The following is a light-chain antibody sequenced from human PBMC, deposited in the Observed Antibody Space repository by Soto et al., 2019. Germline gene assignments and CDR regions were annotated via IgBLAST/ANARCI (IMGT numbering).Light chain of an antibody. J-gene: IGLJ1*01. CDR1: SSNIGSNT. V-gene: IGLV1-44*01. CDR2: EVN. CDR3: SSYAGSSNV. Sequence: QSVLTQPPSASGTPGQRVTLSCSGSSSNIGSNTVNWYQQLPGTAPKLLIYEVNKRPSGVPDRFSGSKSGNTASLTVSGLQAEDEADYYCSSYAGSSNVFGPGTKVTV.